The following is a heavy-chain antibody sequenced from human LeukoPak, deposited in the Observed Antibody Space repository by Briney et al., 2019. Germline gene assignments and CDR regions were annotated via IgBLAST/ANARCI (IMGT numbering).Heavy chain of an antibody. V-gene: IGHV1-46*01. CDR2: INPSGGST. CDR1: GYTFTSYY. D-gene: IGHD4-17*01. J-gene: IGHJ4*02. Sequence: ASVKVSCKASGYTFTSYYMHWVRQALGQGLEWMGIINPSGGSTSYAQKFQGRVTMTRDMSTSTVYMELSSLRSEDTAVYYCARVGDDYGDYVRYFDYWGQGTLVTVSS. CDR3: ARVGDDYGDYVRYFDY.